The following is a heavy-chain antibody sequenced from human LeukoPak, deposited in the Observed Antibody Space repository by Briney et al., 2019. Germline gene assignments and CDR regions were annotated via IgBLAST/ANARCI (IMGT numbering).Heavy chain of an antibody. CDR1: GYTLTELS. CDR2: FDPEDGET. D-gene: IGHD3-10*01. J-gene: IGHJ4*02. Sequence: GASVKVSCKVSGYTLTELSMHWVRQAPGKGLEWMGGFDPEDGETIYAQKFQGRVTMTEDTSTDTAYMELSSLRSEDTAVYYCATLGITMVRGVKLYYFDYWGQGTLVTVSS. V-gene: IGHV1-24*01. CDR3: ATLGITMVRGVKLYYFDY.